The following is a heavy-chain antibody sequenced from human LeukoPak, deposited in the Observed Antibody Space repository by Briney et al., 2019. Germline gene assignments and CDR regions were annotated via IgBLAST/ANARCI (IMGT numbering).Heavy chain of an antibody. J-gene: IGHJ3*02. V-gene: IGHV1-69*05. CDR2: IIPIFGTA. Sequence: ASVKVSCKASVGTFSSYAISWVRQAPGQGLEWMGGIIPIFGTANYAQKFQGRVTITTDESTSTAYMELSSLRSEDTAVYYCARAPCSSTSCHTNDAFDIWGQGTMVTVSS. CDR1: VGTFSSYA. D-gene: IGHD2-2*01. CDR3: ARAPCSSTSCHTNDAFDI.